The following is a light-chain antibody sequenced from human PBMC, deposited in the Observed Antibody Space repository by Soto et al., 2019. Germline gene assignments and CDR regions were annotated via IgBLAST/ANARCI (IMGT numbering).Light chain of an antibody. CDR3: QQYGGSPQA. CDR2: GAS. J-gene: IGKJ2*01. CDR1: QSVTRNY. Sequence: EIVLTQSPGTLSLSPGERATLSCRASQSVTRNYLAWYQQKPGQAPRILIYGASSRATGIPDRFSGSGSGTDFTLTITRLEPEDVAVDYCQQYGGSPQAFGQGTKLEIK. V-gene: IGKV3-20*01.